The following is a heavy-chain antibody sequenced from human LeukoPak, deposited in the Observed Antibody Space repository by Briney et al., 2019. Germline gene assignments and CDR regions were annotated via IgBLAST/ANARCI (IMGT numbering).Heavy chain of an antibody. D-gene: IGHD5-12*01. Sequence: GGSLRLSCAASGFTFSSYSMTWVRQAPGKGLEWVSSISSSSSYIYYADSVKGRFTISRDNAKNSLYLQMNSLRAEDTAVYYCARVGSGYDPLDYWGQGTLVTVSS. CDR3: ARVGSGYDPLDY. J-gene: IGHJ4*02. CDR1: GFTFSSYS. V-gene: IGHV3-21*01. CDR2: ISSSSSYI.